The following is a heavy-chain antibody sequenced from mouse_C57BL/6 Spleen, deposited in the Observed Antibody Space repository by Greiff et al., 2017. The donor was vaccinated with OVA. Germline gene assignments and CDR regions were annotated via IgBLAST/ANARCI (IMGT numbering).Heavy chain of an antibody. D-gene: IGHD4-1*01. CDR2: ISSGGDYI. J-gene: IGHJ1*03. Sequence: EVKLVESGEGLVKPGGSLKLSCAASGFTFSSYAMSWVRQTPEKRLEWVAYISSGGDYIYYADTVKGRFTISRDNARNTLYLQMSSLKSEDTAMYYCTREETGTWYFDVWGTGTTVTVSS. CDR3: TREETGTWYFDV. V-gene: IGHV5-9-1*02. CDR1: GFTFSSYA.